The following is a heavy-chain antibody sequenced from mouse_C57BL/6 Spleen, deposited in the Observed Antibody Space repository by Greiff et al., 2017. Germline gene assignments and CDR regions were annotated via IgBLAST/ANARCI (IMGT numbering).Heavy chain of an antibody. Sequence: VHVKQSGAELVKPGASVKLSCTASGFNIKDYYMHWVKQRTEQGLEWIGRIDPEDGETKYAPKFQGKATITADTSSNTAYLQLSSLTSEDTAVYYCASHYCGSSYIAYWGQGTLVTVSA. D-gene: IGHD1-1*01. J-gene: IGHJ3*01. CDR2: IDPEDGET. CDR3: ASHYCGSSYIAY. V-gene: IGHV14-2*01. CDR1: GFNIKDYY.